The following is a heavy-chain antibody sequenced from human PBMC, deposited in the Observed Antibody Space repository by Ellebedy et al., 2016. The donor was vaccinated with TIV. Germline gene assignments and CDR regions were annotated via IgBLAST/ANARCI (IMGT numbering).Heavy chain of an antibody. J-gene: IGHJ4*02. D-gene: IGHD5-12*01. CDR1: GYTLRTYS. CDR3: ARDMVQGMVARYLWFDY. Sequence: ASVKVSCKASGYTLRTYSMSWVRQAPGQGLEWMGWISAYTGDTKYAQKFQGRVTMTTDISTNTAYMELRSLRSDDTAVYYCARDMVQGMVARYLWFDYWGQGTLVTVSS. CDR2: ISAYTGDT. V-gene: IGHV1-18*01.